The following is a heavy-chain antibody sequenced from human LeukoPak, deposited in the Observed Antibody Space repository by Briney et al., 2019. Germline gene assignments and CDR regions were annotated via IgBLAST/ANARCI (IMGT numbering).Heavy chain of an antibody. CDR3: ARDGSNYYGSGSPNYYYGMDV. CDR1: GFTVSSNY. D-gene: IGHD3-10*01. CDR2: IYSGGST. Sequence: PGGSLRLSCAASGFTVSSNYMSWVRPAPGKGLEWVSVIYSGGSTYYADSVKGRFTISRDNSKNTLYLQMNSLRAEDTAVYYCARDGSNYYGSGSPNYYYGMDVWGQGTTVTVSS. V-gene: IGHV3-53*05. J-gene: IGHJ6*02.